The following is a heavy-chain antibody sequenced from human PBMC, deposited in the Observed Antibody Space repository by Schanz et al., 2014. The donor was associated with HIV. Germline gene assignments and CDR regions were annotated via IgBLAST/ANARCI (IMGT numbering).Heavy chain of an antibody. D-gene: IGHD3-22*01. CDR2: IWVDGTSK. CDR1: GFTYRNYG. Sequence: GQLVESGGGLVQPGGSLRLSCAASGFTYRNYGMHWVRQAPGKGLEWVAVIWVDGTSKFYADSVKGRFIISRDNSKNTLYLQLKSLRAEDTAVYYCAKDRNYYDSRYRGKGNYYYYYGMDVWGQGTTVTVSS. CDR3: AKDRNYYDSRYRGKGNYYYYYGMDV. J-gene: IGHJ6*02. V-gene: IGHV3-30*02.